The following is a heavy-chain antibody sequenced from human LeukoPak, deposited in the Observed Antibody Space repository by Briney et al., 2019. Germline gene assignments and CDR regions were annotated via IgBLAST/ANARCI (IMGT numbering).Heavy chain of an antibody. CDR3: AKDLSSGTGRGFDY. J-gene: IGHJ4*02. D-gene: IGHD3/OR15-3a*01. CDR1: GFPFSAYA. CDR2: IRGVGDPA. V-gene: IGHV3-23*01. Sequence: GESLRLSCVASGFPFSAYAMSWVRQAPNKGPEWVSGIRGVGDPAYYAESVKGRFTIQRDNSKNTLYLNMNSLRAEDTALYYCAKDLSSGTGRGFDYWGQGTLVSVSS.